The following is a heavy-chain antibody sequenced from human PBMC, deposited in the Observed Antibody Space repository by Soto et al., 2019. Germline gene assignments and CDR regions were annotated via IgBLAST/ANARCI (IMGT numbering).Heavy chain of an antibody. CDR3: AKGFSTGFYVNS. Sequence: SETLSLTCSVSGDSVTSDSYYWTWIRQPPGKTLEWVGFILSSGGTSTNPSLRSRLSMSVDTSKNQFSMRLTSVTAADKGVYFWAKGFSTGFYVNSWGRGPQVT. J-gene: IGHJ4*02. D-gene: IGHD6-19*01. CDR2: ILSSGGT. V-gene: IGHV4-61*01. CDR1: GDSVTSDSYY.